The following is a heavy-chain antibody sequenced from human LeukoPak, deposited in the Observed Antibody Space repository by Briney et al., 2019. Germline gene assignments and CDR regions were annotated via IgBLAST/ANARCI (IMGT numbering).Heavy chain of an antibody. Sequence: GGSLRLSCAASGFTFSSYWITWVRQAPGKGLEWVANINQDGSEKCYVDSVKGRFTISRDNAKNSLSLQMNSLRVEDTAVYYCARGVVVAPRSAFDIWGQGTMVTVSS. CDR3: ARGVVVAPRSAFDI. D-gene: IGHD2-2*01. CDR1: GFTFSSYW. J-gene: IGHJ3*02. V-gene: IGHV3-7*01. CDR2: INQDGSEK.